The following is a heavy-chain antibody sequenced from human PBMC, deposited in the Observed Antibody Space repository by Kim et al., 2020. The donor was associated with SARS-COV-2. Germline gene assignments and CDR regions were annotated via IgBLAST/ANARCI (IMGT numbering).Heavy chain of an antibody. D-gene: IGHD6-19*01. V-gene: IGHV3-74*01. J-gene: IGHJ4*02. Sequence: YGDSMKGRFTISRDNAKNTLYLQMNSLRAEDTAVDYCARRQFTSGWYYFDYWGQGTLVTVSS. CDR3: ARRQFTSGWYYFDY.